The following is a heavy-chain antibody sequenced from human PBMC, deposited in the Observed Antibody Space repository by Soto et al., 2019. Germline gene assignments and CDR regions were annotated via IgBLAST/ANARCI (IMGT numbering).Heavy chain of an antibody. CDR1: GFSLSTSGVG. V-gene: IGHV2-5*02. D-gene: IGHD3-10*01. Sequence: QITLKESGPTLVKPTQTLTLTCTFSGFSLSTSGVGVGWFSQSPGKALEWLALIYWDDDKRYSPSLKSRLTITKDTSKNQVVLTITKMDPVDTARYYCAYRPRGILLPNSWGQGTLVTVSS. J-gene: IGHJ5*02. CDR3: AYRPRGILLPNS. CDR2: IYWDDDK.